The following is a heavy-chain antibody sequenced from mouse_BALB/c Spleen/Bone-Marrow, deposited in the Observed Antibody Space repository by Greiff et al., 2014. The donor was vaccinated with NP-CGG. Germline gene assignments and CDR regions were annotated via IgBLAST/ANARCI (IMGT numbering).Heavy chain of an antibody. CDR2: IGSGGSYT. CDR1: GFTFSSYD. V-gene: IGHV5-6*01. D-gene: IGHD2-4*01. CDR3: SRLSYDYDGAWFAY. Sequence: EVQGVESGGDLVRPGESLKLSCAASGFTFSSYDMSWVRQTPDKRLEWVATIGSGGSYTYYPDSVKGRFTISRDNAKNTLYLQMSSLKSEDTAMYYCSRLSYDYDGAWFAYWGQGTLVTVSA. J-gene: IGHJ3*01.